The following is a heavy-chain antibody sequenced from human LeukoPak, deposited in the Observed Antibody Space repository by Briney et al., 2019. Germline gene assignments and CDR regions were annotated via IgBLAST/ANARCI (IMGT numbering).Heavy chain of an antibody. D-gene: IGHD3-22*01. Sequence: PSETLSLTCAVYGGSFSDYYWNWIRQPPGKGLEWIGEINHSGSTNYNPSLKSRVTMSVDTFKNQFSLTLSSVTAADTAVYYCARVQDLETRGYYLGYWGHGPLVTVSS. CDR2: INHSGST. CDR3: ARVQDLETRGYYLGY. J-gene: IGHJ4*01. V-gene: IGHV4-34*01. CDR1: GGSFSDYY.